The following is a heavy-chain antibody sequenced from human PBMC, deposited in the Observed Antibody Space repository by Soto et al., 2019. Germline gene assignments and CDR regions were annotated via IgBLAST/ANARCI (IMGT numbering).Heavy chain of an antibody. Sequence: PGGSLRLSCAASDFTLSNAWMNWVRQAPGKGLEWVGRIQSKTDGGTTDYAAPVKGRFAISRDESKNTVYLQMNSLKTEDTAVYYCTIGLKEAGLRFLEWLFVYWGQGTLVTVSS. V-gene: IGHV3-15*07. CDR1: DFTLSNAW. D-gene: IGHD3-3*01. J-gene: IGHJ4*02. CDR3: TIGLKEAGLRFLEWLFVY. CDR2: IQSKTDGGTT.